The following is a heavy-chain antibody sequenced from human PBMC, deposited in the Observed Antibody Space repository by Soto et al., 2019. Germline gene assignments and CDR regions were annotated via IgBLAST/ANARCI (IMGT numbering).Heavy chain of an antibody. D-gene: IGHD6-13*01. Sequence: SETLSLTCTVSGGSISSYYWSWIRQPPGKGLEWIGYIYYSGSTYYNPSLKSRVTISVDTSKNQFSLKLSSVTAADTAVYYCARDGIPYSSSWYNWFDPWGQGTLVTVSS. CDR2: IYYSGST. CDR1: GGSISSYY. V-gene: IGHV4-59*12. J-gene: IGHJ5*02. CDR3: ARDGIPYSSSWYNWFDP.